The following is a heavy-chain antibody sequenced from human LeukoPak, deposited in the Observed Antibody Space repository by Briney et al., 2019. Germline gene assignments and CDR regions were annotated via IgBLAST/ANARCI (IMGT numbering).Heavy chain of an antibody. J-gene: IGHJ4*02. V-gene: IGHV3-23*01. Sequence: GGSLRLSCAASRFTFSSYAMSWVRQAPGKGLEWVSAISGSGGSTYYADSVKGRFTISRDNSKNTLYLQMNSLRAEDTAVYYCAKLRYSGYDWGFDYWGQGTLVTVSS. CDR3: AKLRYSGYDWGFDY. CDR2: ISGSGGST. CDR1: RFTFSSYA. D-gene: IGHD5-12*01.